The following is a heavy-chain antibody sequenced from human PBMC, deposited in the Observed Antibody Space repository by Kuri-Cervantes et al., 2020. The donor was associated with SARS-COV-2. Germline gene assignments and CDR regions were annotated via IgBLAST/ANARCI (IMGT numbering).Heavy chain of an antibody. D-gene: IGHD4-17*01. CDR2: ISYDGSNK. CDR1: GFTFSSYA. J-gene: IGHJ4*02. V-gene: IGHV3-30-3*01. Sequence: GGSLRLSCAASGFTFSSYAMHWVRQAPGKGLEWVAVISYDGSNKYYADSVKGQFTISRDNSKNTLYLQMNSLRAEDTAVYYCASETPLTTGFDYWGQGTLVTVSS. CDR3: ASETPLTTGFDY.